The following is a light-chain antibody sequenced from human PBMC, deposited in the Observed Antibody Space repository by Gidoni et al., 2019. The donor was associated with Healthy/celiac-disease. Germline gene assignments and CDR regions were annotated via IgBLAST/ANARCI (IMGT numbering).Light chain of an antibody. J-gene: IGLJ2*01. CDR2: GKN. V-gene: IGLV3-19*01. Sequence: SSELTQDPAVSVALGQTVRITCKGDSLRSYYASWYQQKPGQAPVIVIYGKNNRPSGIPDRFSGSSSGNTASLTITGAQAEDEADYYCNSRDSSGNHPEVVFGGGTKLTVL. CDR3: NSRDSSGNHPEVV. CDR1: SLRSYY.